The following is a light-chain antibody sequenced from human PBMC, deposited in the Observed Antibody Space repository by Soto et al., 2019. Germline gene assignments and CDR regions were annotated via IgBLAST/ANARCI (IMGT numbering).Light chain of an antibody. V-gene: IGKV3-15*01. CDR2: GAS. J-gene: IGKJ2*01. CDR1: QSVTIN. CDR3: QQYNNWPLYT. Sequence: EIVMTQSPATLSVSPGERATLSCRASQSVTINLAWYQQKPNQAPRLLIYGASTRATGIPARFSGSGSGTEFTLTISSLQSEDFAVYYCQQYNNWPLYTFGQGTKLEVK.